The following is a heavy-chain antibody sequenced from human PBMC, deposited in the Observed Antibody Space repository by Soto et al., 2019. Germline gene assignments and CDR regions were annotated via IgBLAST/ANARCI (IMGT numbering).Heavy chain of an antibody. J-gene: IGHJ6*02. CDR3: ASAGIVVGPTAMEDYGMEV. CDR2: IIPIFGTA. V-gene: IGHV1-69*13. CDR1: GGTFSSYA. D-gene: IGHD2-2*01. Sequence: SVKVSCKASGGTFSSYAISWVRQAPGRGLEWMGGIIPIFGTANYAQKFQGRVSITADESTSTAYMELSSLRSEDTAEYYCASAGIVVGPTAMEDYGMEVWGQGTTVTVSS.